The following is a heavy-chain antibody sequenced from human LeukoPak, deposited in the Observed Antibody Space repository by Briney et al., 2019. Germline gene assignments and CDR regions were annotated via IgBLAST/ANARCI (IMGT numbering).Heavy chain of an antibody. Sequence: SETLSLTCTVSGGSISSGDYYWSWIRQPPGKGLEWIGYIYYSGSTYYNPSLKSRVTISVDTSKNQFSLKLSSVTAADTAVYYCARAHLRYDFWSGYYYYYYYGMDVWGQGTTVTVSS. CDR1: GGSISSGDYY. CDR2: IYYSGST. V-gene: IGHV4-30-4*02. D-gene: IGHD3-3*01. J-gene: IGHJ6*02. CDR3: ARAHLRYDFWSGYYYYYYYGMDV.